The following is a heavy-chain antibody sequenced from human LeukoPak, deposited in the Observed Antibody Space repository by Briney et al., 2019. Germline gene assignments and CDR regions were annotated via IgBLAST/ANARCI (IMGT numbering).Heavy chain of an antibody. CDR2: IYYSGST. D-gene: IGHD1-26*01. Sequence: SETLSLTCTVSGGSISSGGYYWSWIRQHPGKGLEWIGYIYYSGSTYYNPSLKSRVTISVVTSKNQFSLKLSSVTAADTAVYYCARGGARWEDDYWGQGTLVTVSS. J-gene: IGHJ4*02. CDR1: GGSISSGGYY. CDR3: ARGGARWEDDY. V-gene: IGHV4-31*03.